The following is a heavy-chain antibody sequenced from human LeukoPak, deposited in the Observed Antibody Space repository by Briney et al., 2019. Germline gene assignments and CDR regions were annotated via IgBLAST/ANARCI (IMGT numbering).Heavy chain of an antibody. J-gene: IGHJ6*03. CDR2: LYSGGTT. D-gene: IGHD4-17*01. CDR1: GFTVSTNF. CDR3: ARDGYGYNYMDV. Sequence: GGSLRLSCAASGFTVSTNFMSWVRQAPGKGLKWVAVLYSGGTTYYADSVRGRFTISRDNSKNTLYLQMNSLRAEDTAVYYCARDGYGYNYMDVWGKGTTVTVSS. V-gene: IGHV3-53*01.